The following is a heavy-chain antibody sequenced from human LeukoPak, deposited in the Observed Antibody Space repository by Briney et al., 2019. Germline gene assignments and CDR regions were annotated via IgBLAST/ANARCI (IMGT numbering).Heavy chain of an antibody. CDR1: GFTFSSYG. CDR2: IRYDGSNK. J-gene: IGHJ6*03. CDR3: AKVGRNSGSEIYYYFYYMDV. V-gene: IGHV3-30*02. Sequence: GGSLRLPCAASGFTFSSYGMHWVRQAPGKGLEWVAFIRYDGSNKYYADSVKGRFTISRDNSKNTLYLQMNSLRAEDTAVYYCAKVGRNSGSEIYYYFYYMDVWGKGTTVTVSS. D-gene: IGHD1/OR15-1a*01.